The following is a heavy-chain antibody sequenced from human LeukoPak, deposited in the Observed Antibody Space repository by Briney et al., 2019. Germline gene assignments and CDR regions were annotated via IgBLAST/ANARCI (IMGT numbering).Heavy chain of an antibody. V-gene: IGHV4-39*01. Sequence: WLRQPPGKGLEWIASIHYSGITYYNPSLKSRVTISVDTSKNQFSLKLSSVTAADTAVYYCARYGGQSEFDYWGQGTLVTVSS. D-gene: IGHD4-23*01. CDR3: ARYGGQSEFDY. CDR2: IHYSGIT. J-gene: IGHJ4*02.